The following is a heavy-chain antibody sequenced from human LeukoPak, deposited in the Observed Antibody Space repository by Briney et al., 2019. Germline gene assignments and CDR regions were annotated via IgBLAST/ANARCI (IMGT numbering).Heavy chain of an antibody. Sequence: ASVKVSCKASGYTFTSYGISWVRQAPGQGLEGMGWISAYNGNTNYAQKQQGRVTMTTDTSTSTAYMELRSLRSDDTAVYYCARAPPVVAGADGWFDSWGQGTLVTVSS. J-gene: IGHJ5*01. CDR2: ISAYNGNT. CDR3: ARAPPVVAGADGWFDS. CDR1: GYTFTSYG. D-gene: IGHD2-2*01. V-gene: IGHV1-18*04.